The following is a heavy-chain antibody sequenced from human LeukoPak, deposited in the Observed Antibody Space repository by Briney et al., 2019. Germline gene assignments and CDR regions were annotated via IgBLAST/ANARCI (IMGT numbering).Heavy chain of an antibody. CDR1: GGSFSGYY. D-gene: IGHD3-3*01. Sequence: SETLSLTCAVYGGSFSGYYWSWIRQPPGKGLEWIGEINHSGSTNYNPSLKSRVTISVDTSKNQFSLKLSSVTAADPAVYYCVRAYITIFGVVMWFDPWGQGTLVTVSS. V-gene: IGHV4-34*01. J-gene: IGHJ5*02. CDR2: INHSGST. CDR3: VRAYITIFGVVMWFDP.